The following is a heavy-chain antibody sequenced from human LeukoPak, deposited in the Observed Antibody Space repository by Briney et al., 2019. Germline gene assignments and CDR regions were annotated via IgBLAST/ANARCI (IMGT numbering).Heavy chain of an antibody. V-gene: IGHV3-48*03. CDR2: ISSSGSTI. D-gene: IGHD2-21*02. J-gene: IGHJ5*02. CDR3: ARDLLVVTARGWFDP. Sequence: PGGSLRLSCAASGFTFSSYEMNWVRQAPGKGLEWVSYISSSGSTIYYADSVKGRFTISRDNAKNSLYLQMNSLRAEDTAVYYCARDLLVVTARGWFDPWGQGTLVTVSS. CDR1: GFTFSSYE.